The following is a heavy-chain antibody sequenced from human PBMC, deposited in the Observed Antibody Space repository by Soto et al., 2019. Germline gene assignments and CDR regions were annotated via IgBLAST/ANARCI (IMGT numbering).Heavy chain of an antibody. J-gene: IGHJ4*02. Sequence: EVQLVESGGGLIQPGGSLRLSCAASGFTVSSNYMSWVRQAPGKGLEWVSVIYSGGSTYYADSVKGRFTISRDNSKNTLYLQMNSLRAEDTAVYYCAKEAWELSGGYFDYWGQGTLVTVSS. V-gene: IGHV3-66*03. CDR2: IYSGGST. CDR1: GFTVSSNY. D-gene: IGHD1-26*01. CDR3: AKEAWELSGGYFDY.